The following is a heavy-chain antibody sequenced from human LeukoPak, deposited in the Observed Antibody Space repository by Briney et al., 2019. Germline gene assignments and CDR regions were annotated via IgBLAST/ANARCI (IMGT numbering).Heavy chain of an antibody. V-gene: IGHV1-18*01. J-gene: IGHJ3*02. Sequence: ASVKVSCKASGYTFTNYGITWVRQAPGQGLEWMGWISAYNGNTYYAQNLQGRVTMTTDTSTGTAYMELRSLRSDDTAFYYCSRDRLWGEHDAFDIWGQGTMVTVSS. CDR3: SRDRLWGEHDAFDI. CDR2: ISAYNGNT. D-gene: IGHD3-16*01. CDR1: GYTFTNYG.